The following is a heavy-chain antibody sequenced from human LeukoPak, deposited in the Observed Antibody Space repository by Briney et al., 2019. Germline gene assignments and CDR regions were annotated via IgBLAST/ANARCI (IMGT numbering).Heavy chain of an antibody. J-gene: IGHJ6*02. CDR1: GASISTYY. CDR2: IYYSGST. Sequence: SETLALTCTVSGASISTYYWSWIRQPPGKGLEWIGYIYYSGSTKYNPSLKSRITISVDTSKNQFSLKLSSVTAADTAVYYCARSLVVTATLRYHFGMDVWGQGTTVTVSS. V-gene: IGHV4-59*01. CDR3: ARSLVVTATLRYHFGMDV. D-gene: IGHD2-21*02.